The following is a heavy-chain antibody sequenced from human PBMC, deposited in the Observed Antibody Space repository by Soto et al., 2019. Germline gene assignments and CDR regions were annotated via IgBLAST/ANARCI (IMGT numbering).Heavy chain of an antibody. D-gene: IGHD5-18*01. V-gene: IGHV3-23*01. Sequence: PGGSLRLSCAASGFTFSSYAMSWVRQAPGKGLEWVSAISGSGGSTYYADSVKGRFTISRDNSKNTLYLQMNSLRAEDTAVYYCAKDYARGYSYGYFDYWGQGTLVTVSS. CDR3: AKDYARGYSYGYFDY. J-gene: IGHJ4*02. CDR1: GFTFSSYA. CDR2: ISGSGGST.